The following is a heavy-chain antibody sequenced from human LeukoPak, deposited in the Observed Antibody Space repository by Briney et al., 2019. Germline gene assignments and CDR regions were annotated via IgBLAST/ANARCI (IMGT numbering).Heavy chain of an antibody. CDR2: ISYDGSNK. J-gene: IGHJ4*02. CDR1: GFTFSSYG. V-gene: IGHV3-30*18. Sequence: GRSLRLSCAASGFTFSSYGMHWVRQAPGKGLEWVAAISYDGSNKYYADSVRGRFTISRDNSKNTLYLQMNSLRAEDTAVYYCAKEASWSSGWVDYWGQGTPVTVSS. D-gene: IGHD6-19*01. CDR3: AKEASWSSGWVDY.